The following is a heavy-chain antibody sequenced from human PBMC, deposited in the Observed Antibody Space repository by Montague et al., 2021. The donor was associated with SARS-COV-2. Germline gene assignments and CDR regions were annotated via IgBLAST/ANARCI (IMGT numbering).Heavy chain of an antibody. CDR2: VYGGDSDT. CDR1: GYSFINHW. J-gene: IGHJ4*02. D-gene: IGHD4-17*01. CDR3: ARLRSGDQTEFDY. Sequence: QSVAEVKTPGESLEISCKVSGYSFINHWIAWVRQMPGKGPEWLGIVYGGDSDTKYSPSFQGHVTMSADKSVSTAFLQWSSLKASDTAIYYCARLRSGDQTEFDYWGQGTLVTVSS. V-gene: IGHV5-51*03.